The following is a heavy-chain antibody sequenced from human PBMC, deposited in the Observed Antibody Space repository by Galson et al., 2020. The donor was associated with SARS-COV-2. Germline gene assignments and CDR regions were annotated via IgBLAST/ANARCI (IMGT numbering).Heavy chain of an antibody. V-gene: IGHV1-58*01. D-gene: IGHD1-7*01. CDR3: AAARGWNYEDAFDI. J-gene: IGHJ3*02. CDR2: IVVGSGNT. Sequence: SVKVSCKASGFTFTSSAVQWVRQARGQRLEWIGWIVVGSGNTNYAQKFQERVTITRDMSTSTAYMELSSLRSEDTAVYYCAAARGWNYEDAFDIWGQGTMVTVSS. CDR1: GFTFTSSA.